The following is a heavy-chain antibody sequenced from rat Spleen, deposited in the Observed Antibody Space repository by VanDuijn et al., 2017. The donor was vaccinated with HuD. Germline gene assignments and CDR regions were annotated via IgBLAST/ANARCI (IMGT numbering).Heavy chain of an antibody. CDR1: GFTFSSFP. CDR2: ISSGGGGT. V-gene: IGHV5-25*01. Sequence: EVQLVESGGGLVQPGRSLKVSCAASGFTFSSFPMAWVRQAPKKGLEWVASISSGGGGTYYLDSVKGRFTISRNNAKRTLYLQMDSLRSEDTASYYCARHHYDGYYHGPVFGIMDAWGQGASVTVSS. D-gene: IGHD1-12*03. J-gene: IGHJ4*01. CDR3: ARHHYDGYYHGPVFGIMDA.